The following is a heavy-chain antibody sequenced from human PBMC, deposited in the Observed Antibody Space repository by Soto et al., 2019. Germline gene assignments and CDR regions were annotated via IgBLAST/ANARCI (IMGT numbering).Heavy chain of an antibody. J-gene: IGHJ6*02. CDR1: GFSFSDYY. CDR2: ISSSGYPI. Sequence: QVQLVESGGGLVKPGGSLRLSCAASGFSFSDYYMTWIRQAPGKGLEWLSYISSSGYPIYYADSVKGRFTSSRDNDKNSVYLQMNRLRAEETAVYYCARDNRSFWNGYYSRYDYYGMDVWGQGTTVTVYS. CDR3: ARDNRSFWNGYYSRYDYYGMDV. V-gene: IGHV3-11*01. D-gene: IGHD3-3*01.